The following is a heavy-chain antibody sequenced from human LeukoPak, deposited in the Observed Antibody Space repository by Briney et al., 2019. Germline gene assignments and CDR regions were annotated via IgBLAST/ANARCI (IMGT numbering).Heavy chain of an antibody. D-gene: IGHD5-12*01. CDR2: FIPIFGTA. J-gene: IGHJ3*02. Sequence: SVKVSCKASGGTFSSYAISWVRQAPGQGLEWMGGFIPIFGTANYAQKFQGRVTITADESTSTAYMELSSLRSEDTAVYYCAREPDIVASDAFDIWGQGTMVTVSS. CDR3: AREPDIVASDAFDI. CDR1: GGTFSSYA. V-gene: IGHV1-69*13.